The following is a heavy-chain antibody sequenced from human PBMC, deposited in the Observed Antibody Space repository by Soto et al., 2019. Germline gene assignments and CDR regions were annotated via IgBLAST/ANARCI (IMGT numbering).Heavy chain of an antibody. J-gene: IGHJ4*01. CDR2: ISSRSSTI. CDR1: GFTFSDYY. Sequence: PGGSLRLSCAASGFTFSDYYMSWIRQAPGKGLEWVSYISSRSSTIFYADSVKGRFTISRDNVKNSLYLQMNSLRAEDTAVYYCASGTNGDFFVYWGQGTTVTVSS. V-gene: IGHV3-11*01. CDR3: ASGTNGDFFVY. D-gene: IGHD2-8*01.